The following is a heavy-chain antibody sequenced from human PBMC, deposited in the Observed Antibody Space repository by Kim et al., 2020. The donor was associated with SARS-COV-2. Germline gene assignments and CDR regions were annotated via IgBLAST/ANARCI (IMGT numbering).Heavy chain of an antibody. J-gene: IGHJ6*02. Sequence: GGSLRLSCAASGFTFSSYAMHWVRQAPGKGLEWVAVISYDGSNKYYADSVKGRFTISRDNSKNTLYLQMNSLRAEDTAVYYCARQLASGHYYYYGMDVWGQGTTVTVSS. CDR3: ARQLASGHYYYYGMDV. V-gene: IGHV3-30-3*01. CDR1: GFTFSSYA. CDR2: ISYDGSNK. D-gene: IGHD3-3*01.